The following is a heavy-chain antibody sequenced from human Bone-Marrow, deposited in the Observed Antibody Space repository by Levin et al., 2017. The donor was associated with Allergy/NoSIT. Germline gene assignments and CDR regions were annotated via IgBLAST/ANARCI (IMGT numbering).Heavy chain of an antibody. J-gene: IGHJ6*03. D-gene: IGHD2-2*01. CDR3: AREKQYQLPLYYYYYYIDV. Sequence: SQTLSLPCAVSGDSMPSNDWWTWVRQPPGKGLEWIGEISHRGNANYSPSLKSRVTMSVDTSKKQFSLRVTSVTAADTAVYYCAREKQYQLPLYYYYYYIDVWGKGTAVIVSS. V-gene: IGHV4-4*02. CDR2: ISHRGNA. CDR1: GDSMPSNDW.